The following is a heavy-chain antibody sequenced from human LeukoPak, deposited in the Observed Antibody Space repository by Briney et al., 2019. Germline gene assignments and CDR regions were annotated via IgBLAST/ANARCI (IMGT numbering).Heavy chain of an antibody. Sequence: PGGSPRVSCAASGFTFSSYWMSWVRQAPGKGLEWVANIKQDGSEKYYVDSVKGRFTISRDNAKNSLYLQMNSLRAEDTAVYYCARKYSYPYALYYYGMDVWGQGTTVTVSS. V-gene: IGHV3-7*01. CDR1: GFTFSSYW. D-gene: IGHD5-18*01. CDR2: IKQDGSEK. J-gene: IGHJ6*02. CDR3: ARKYSYPYALYYYGMDV.